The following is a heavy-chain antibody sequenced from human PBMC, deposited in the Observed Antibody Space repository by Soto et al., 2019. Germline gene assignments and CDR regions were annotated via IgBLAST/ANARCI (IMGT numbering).Heavy chain of an antibody. D-gene: IGHD6-6*01. J-gene: IGHJ4*02. CDR1: GFTFSSYA. CDR3: ARGTLSIAARQVYFDY. CDR2: ISYDGSNK. V-gene: IGHV3-30-3*01. Sequence: RLSCAASGFTFSSYAMHWVRQAPGKGLDWVAVISYDGSNKYYSDSVKGRFTISRDNSKNTLYLQMNSLRAEDTAVYYCARGTLSIAARQVYFDYWGRLTLVAVCS.